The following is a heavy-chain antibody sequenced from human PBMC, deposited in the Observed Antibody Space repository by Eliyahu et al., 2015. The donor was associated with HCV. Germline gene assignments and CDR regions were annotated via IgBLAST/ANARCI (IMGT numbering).Heavy chain of an antibody. CDR3: ARGRGTWIQLWEAIFDY. D-gene: IGHD5-18*01. CDR1: GGSFSXYY. J-gene: IGHJ4*02. V-gene: IGHV4-34*01. Sequence: QVQLQQWGAGLLKPSETLSLTCAVYGGSFSXYYWSWIRQPPGKGLEWIGEINHSGSTNYNPSLKSRVTISVDTSKNQFSLKLSSVTAADTAVYYCARGRGTWIQLWEAIFDYWGQGTLVTVSS. CDR2: INHSGST.